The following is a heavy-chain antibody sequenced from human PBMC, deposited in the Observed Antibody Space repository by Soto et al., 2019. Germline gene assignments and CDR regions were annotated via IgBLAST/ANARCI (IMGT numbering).Heavy chain of an antibody. CDR2: ISSSSSYI. CDR1: GFTFSTYS. CDR3: ARYDSIVYYWPYYHYGMDF. J-gene: IGHJ6*04. V-gene: IGHV3-21*01. Sequence: GGSLRLSCAASGFTFSTYSMNWVRQAPGKGLEWVSSISSSSSYIYYADSVKGRFTISRDNAKNSLYLQMNSLRAEDTAVYYCARYDSIVYYWPYYHYGMDFWGKGTTVTVSS. D-gene: IGHD3-22*01.